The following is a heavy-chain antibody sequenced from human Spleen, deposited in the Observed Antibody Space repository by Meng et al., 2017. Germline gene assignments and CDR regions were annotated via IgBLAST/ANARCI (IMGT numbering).Heavy chain of an antibody. J-gene: IGHJ4*02. CDR1: GGSISSGGYY. CDR3: ARGPTTMAHDLDY. Sequence: VQCQGPGPGLGRPLLNPARSFSVSGGSISSGGYYWRWNRQHPGKGLELVGYIDYSGSTYDNPSLKSGVTRSVDTSKNNLSLKLISVTAADAAVNYCARGPTTMAHDLDYWGQGTLVTVSS. D-gene: IGHD4-11*01. CDR2: IDYSGST. V-gene: IGHV4-31*03.